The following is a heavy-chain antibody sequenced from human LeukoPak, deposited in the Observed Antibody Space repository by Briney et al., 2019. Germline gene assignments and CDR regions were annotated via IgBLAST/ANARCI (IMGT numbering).Heavy chain of an antibody. CDR3: ARDRFMDY. CDR1: GFTFSSYW. CDR2: IKQDGSDK. D-gene: IGHD3-16*01. V-gene: IGHV3-7*05. Sequence: GGSLRLSCEASGFTFSSYWMSWVRQAPGKGLEWVANIKQDGSDKYHVDSVKGRFTISRDNAKNSLYLQMNSLRAEDTAVYYCARDRFMDYWGQGTLVTVSS. J-gene: IGHJ4*02.